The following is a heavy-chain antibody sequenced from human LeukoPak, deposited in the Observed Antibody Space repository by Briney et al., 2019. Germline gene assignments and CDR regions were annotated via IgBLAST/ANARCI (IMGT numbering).Heavy chain of an antibody. D-gene: IGHD3-9*01. CDR2: IIPIFGTA. V-gene: IGHV1-69*13. CDR3: ARADNLYDILTGYYGWFDP. CDR1: GGTFSSYA. J-gene: IGHJ5*02. Sequence: GASVKVSCKASGGTFSSYAISWVRQAPGQGLEWMGGIIPIFGTANYAQKFQGRVTITADESTSTAYMELSSLRSEDTAVYYCARADNLYDILTGYYGWFDPWGQGTLVTVSS.